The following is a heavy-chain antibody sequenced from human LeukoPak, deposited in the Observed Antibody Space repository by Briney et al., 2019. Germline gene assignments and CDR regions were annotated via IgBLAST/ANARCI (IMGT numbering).Heavy chain of an antibody. CDR3: ARGGASSHWFGS. J-gene: IGHJ5*01. V-gene: IGHV4-59*11. Sequence: PSETLSLTCSVSGASITTHSWSWLRQPPAKGLESIGFIYNSGTTNYRPSLKSRVTISVDTSKNQFSLKLSSVTAADTAVYYCARGGASSHWFGSWGQGTLVTVSS. CDR2: IYNSGTT. D-gene: IGHD6-13*01. CDR1: GASITTHS.